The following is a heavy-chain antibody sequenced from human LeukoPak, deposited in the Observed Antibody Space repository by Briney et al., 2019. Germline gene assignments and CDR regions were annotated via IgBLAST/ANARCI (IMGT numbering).Heavy chain of an antibody. J-gene: IGHJ4*02. V-gene: IGHV4-4*07. CDR1: GGSISSYY. CDR3: AREVYYGGNLYYFDY. CDR2: IYTSGST. Sequence: SETLSLTCTVSGGSISSYYWSWIRQPAGKGLEWIGRIYTSGSTNYNPSLKSRVTMSVDTSKNQFSLKLSSVTAADTAVYYCAREVYYGGNLYYFDYWGQGTRVTFSS. D-gene: IGHD4-23*01.